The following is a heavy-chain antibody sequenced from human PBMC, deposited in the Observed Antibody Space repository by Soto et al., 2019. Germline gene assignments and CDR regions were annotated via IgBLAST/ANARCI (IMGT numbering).Heavy chain of an antibody. J-gene: IGHJ4*02. Sequence: SETLSLTCTVSGGSISSSSCHWGWIRQPPGKGLEWIASIKYSGTTFYNPSLKSRVTLSVDTSKNQFALKLSSVTAADTAVYYCARGHPKFGFWGQGMLVTVSS. CDR1: GGSISSSSCH. V-gene: IGHV4-39*01. CDR2: IKYSGTT. CDR3: ARGHPKFGF.